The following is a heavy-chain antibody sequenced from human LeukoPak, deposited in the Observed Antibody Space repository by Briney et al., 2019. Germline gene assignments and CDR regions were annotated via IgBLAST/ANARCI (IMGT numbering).Heavy chain of an antibody. V-gene: IGHV1-2*06. D-gene: IGHD1-26*01. CDR1: GYTFTGYY. Sequence: ASVKVSCKASGYTFTGYYMHRVRQAPGQGLEWMGRINPNSGGTNYAQKFQGRVTMTRDTSISTAYMELSRLRSDDTAVYYCARDEVGANGVDYWGQGTLVTVSS. J-gene: IGHJ4*02. CDR3: ARDEVGANGVDY. CDR2: INPNSGGT.